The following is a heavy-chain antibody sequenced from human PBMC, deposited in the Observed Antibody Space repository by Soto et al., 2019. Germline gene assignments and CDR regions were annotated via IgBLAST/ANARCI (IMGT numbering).Heavy chain of an antibody. CDR3: ARHEGYYDFWSGPFDY. CDR1: GLTSSDYY. J-gene: IGHJ4*02. Sequence: PGGSLRLSCAASGLTSSDYYMSWIRQAPGKGLEWVSYISSSGSTIYYADSVKGRFTISRDNAKNSLYLQMNSLRAEDTAVYYCARHEGYYDFWSGPFDYWGQGTLVTVSS. V-gene: IGHV3-11*01. CDR2: ISSSGSTI. D-gene: IGHD3-3*01.